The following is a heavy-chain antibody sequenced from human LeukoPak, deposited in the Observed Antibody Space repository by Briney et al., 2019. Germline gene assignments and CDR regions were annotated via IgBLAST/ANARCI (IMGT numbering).Heavy chain of an antibody. V-gene: IGHV3-74*01. Sequence: GGSLRLSCAASGXTFSSYWMHWVRQAPGKGLVWVSRINDDGSSTSYADSVKGRFTISRDNAKNTLYLQMNSLRAEDTAVYYCASGRARGYYYYGMDVWGQGTTVTVSS. CDR3: ASGRARGYYYYGMDV. J-gene: IGHJ6*02. CDR1: GXTFSSYW. D-gene: IGHD3-10*01. CDR2: INDDGSST.